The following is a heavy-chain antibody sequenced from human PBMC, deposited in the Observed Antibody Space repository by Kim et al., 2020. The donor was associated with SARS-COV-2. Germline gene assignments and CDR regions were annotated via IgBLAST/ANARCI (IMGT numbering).Heavy chain of an antibody. CDR3: ASSPYYYDSSGYYYGRVNYFDY. J-gene: IGHJ4*02. Sequence: SETLSLTCTVSGGSISSGGYYWSWIRQHPGKGLEWIGYIYYSGSTYYNPSLKSRVTISVDTSKNQFSLKLSSVTAADTAVYYCASSPYYYDSSGYYYGRVNYFDYWGQGTLVTVSS. D-gene: IGHD3-22*01. CDR1: GGSISSGGYY. V-gene: IGHV4-31*03. CDR2: IYYSGST.